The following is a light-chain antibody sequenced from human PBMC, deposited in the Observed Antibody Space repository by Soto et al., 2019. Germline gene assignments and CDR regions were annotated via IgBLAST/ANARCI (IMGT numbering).Light chain of an antibody. CDR3: QQYGTSLLT. CDR1: QSVNGRY. J-gene: IGKJ4*01. CDR2: GAS. V-gene: IGKV3-20*01. Sequence: EVVLTQSPGTLSLSPGERATLSCRASQSVNGRYLAWYQQKFGQAPRLLIYGASNRATGIPDRFSGSLSGTDFTLTISRLEPGDFAVYYCQQYGTSLLTFGAGTKVEIK.